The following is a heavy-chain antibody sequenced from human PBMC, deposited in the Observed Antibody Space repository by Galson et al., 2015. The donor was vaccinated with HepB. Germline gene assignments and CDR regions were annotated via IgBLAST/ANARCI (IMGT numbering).Heavy chain of an antibody. CDR2: ISRSSGTI. V-gene: IGHV3-48*04. Sequence: SLRLSCAASGFTFSDYWMNWVRQAPGKGLEWVSYISRSSGTIYYADSVKGRFTISRDNAKNSLFLQMNSLRVEDTAVYFCVRDISAWLDPWGQGTLVTVSS. CDR3: VRDISAWLDP. CDR1: GFTFSDYW. D-gene: IGHD3-10*01. J-gene: IGHJ5*02.